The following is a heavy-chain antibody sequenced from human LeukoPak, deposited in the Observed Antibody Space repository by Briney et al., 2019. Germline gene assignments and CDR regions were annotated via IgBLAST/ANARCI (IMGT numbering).Heavy chain of an antibody. J-gene: IGHJ4*02. V-gene: IGHV3-23*01. CDR3: AFDWFQNFDY. D-gene: IGHD3-9*01. CDR1: GFTFSGYA. Sequence: PGGSLRLSCAASGFTFSGYAMSWVRQAPGKGLEWVSSISDSGANTYYSDSVKGRFTISRDNSKHTLYLQMNTLRAGDTAIYYGAFDWFQNFDYWGQGTLATVSS. CDR2: ISDSGANT.